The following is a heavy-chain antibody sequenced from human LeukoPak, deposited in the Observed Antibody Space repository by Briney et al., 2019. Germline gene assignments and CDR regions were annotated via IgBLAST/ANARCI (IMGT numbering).Heavy chain of an antibody. Sequence: ASVKVSCKASGYTFTGYYMHWVRQAPGQGLEWMGWINPNSGGTNYAQKFQGRVTMTRDTSISTAYMDLSSLRSEDTAVYYCARGQYHLQIYYYYYMDVWGKGTTVTISS. J-gene: IGHJ6*03. V-gene: IGHV1-2*02. D-gene: IGHD2-2*01. CDR1: GYTFTGYY. CDR2: INPNSGGT. CDR3: ARGQYHLQIYYYYYMDV.